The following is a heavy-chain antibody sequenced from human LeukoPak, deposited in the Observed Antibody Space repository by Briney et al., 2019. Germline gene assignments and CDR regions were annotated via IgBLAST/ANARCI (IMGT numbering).Heavy chain of an antibody. Sequence: GGSLRLSCAASGFTFSNHAMNWVRQAPGKGLEWVSSTSGSGGSTYYADSVKGRFTISRDNSKNTLYLQMNSLRAEDTAVYYCANSVSGSYYYGMDVWGQGTTVTVSS. J-gene: IGHJ6*02. D-gene: IGHD1-26*01. CDR2: TSGSGGST. CDR3: ANSVSGSYYYGMDV. V-gene: IGHV3-23*01. CDR1: GFTFSNHA.